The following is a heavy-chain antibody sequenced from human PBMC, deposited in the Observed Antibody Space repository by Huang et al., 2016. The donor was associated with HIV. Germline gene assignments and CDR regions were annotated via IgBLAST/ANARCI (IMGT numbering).Heavy chain of an antibody. CDR3: APEAYYTDSSAYIP. V-gene: IGHV7-4-1*02. CDR2: INTRTGNP. Sequence: QVQLVQSGSELKKPGASVKVSCKASGYTFSSYGMNWVRQAPGQGLEWMGWINTRTGNPTYAQDFTGRFVFSLDTSVSTAYLEISNLKAEDTAVYYCAPEAYYTDSSAYIPWGQGTLVTVSS. D-gene: IGHD3-22*01. J-gene: IGHJ5*02. CDR1: GYTFSSYG.